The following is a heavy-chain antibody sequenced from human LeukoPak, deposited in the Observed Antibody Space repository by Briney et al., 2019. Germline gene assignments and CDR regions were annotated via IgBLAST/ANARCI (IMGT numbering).Heavy chain of an antibody. D-gene: IGHD2-8*01. J-gene: IGHJ4*02. CDR3: ARDHACSNGVCSYFDS. CDR2: ISYIGST. V-gene: IGHV4-34*11. CDR1: GGSFSGYY. Sequence: SETLSLTCAVYGGSFSGYYWSWIRQPPGKGLEWIGYISYIGSTNYNPSLKSRVTISIDTSNNEVSLMLTSVTAADTAVYYCARDHACSNGVCSYFDSWGQGTLVTVSS.